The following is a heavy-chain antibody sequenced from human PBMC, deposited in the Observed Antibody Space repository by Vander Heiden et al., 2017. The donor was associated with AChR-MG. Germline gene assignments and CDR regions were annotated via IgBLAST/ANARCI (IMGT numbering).Heavy chain of an antibody. J-gene: IGHJ1*01. CDR1: GYTFTSYT. Sequence: QVQLVQSGAEMKKPGASVTVSCKASGYTFTSYTIHWVRQAPGQRLEWMGWINVGNGNTKFLQKFQGRVSITTDASASTAYMELSRLRSDDTAVFYCARGYSSDRVDFQFWGQGTLITVSS. CDR2: INVGNGNT. V-gene: IGHV1-3*01. CDR3: ARGYSSDRVDFQF. D-gene: IGHD6-19*01.